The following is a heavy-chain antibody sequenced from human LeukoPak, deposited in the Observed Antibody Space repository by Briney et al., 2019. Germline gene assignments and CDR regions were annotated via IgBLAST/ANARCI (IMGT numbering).Heavy chain of an antibody. J-gene: IGHJ4*02. CDR1: GGSISTYY. V-gene: IGHV4-4*09. CDR3: ARRRTTGTTGYFDF. D-gene: IGHD1-1*01. Sequence: SETLSLTCTVSGGSISTYYWSWIRQPPGKGLEWIGYIYTSESTNYNPSLKSRVTISVDTSKNQLSLMLSSVTAADTAFYYCARRRTTGTTGYFDFWGRGILVTVSS. CDR2: IYTSEST.